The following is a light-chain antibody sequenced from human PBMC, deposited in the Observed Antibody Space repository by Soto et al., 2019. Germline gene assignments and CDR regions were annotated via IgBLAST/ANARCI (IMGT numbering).Light chain of an antibody. CDR1: QDIRYD. V-gene: IGKV1-6*02. J-gene: IGKJ2*02. CDR2: AAS. CDR3: QQTYNVPRT. Sequence: AIQVTQSPSSLSASVGDRVTISCRTSQDIRYDLGWYQQKPGEAPKHLIFAASNLQSGVPSRFSGSGSGTDFTLSINSLQPEDFATYYCQQTYNVPRTFGQGTKLDI.